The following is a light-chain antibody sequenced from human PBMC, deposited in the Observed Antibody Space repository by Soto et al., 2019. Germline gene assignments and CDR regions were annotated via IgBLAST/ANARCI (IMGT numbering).Light chain of an antibody. CDR1: QSISAH. CDR2: AAT. J-gene: IGKJ1*01. V-gene: IGKV1-39*01. CDR3: QQGYTTPGT. Sequence: DIQMTQSPSSLSASVGDRVTITCRANQSISAHLNWYQQKPGKAPKVLIYAATNLESGVPSRFSGSGSGTEFTLTISSLQPEDFATYYCQQGYTTPGTFGQGTKVE.